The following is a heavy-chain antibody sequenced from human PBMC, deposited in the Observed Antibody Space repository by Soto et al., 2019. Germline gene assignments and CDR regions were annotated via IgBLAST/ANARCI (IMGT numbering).Heavy chain of an antibody. D-gene: IGHD6-13*01. CDR1: GYTFTSYA. Sequence: ASVKVSCKASGYTFTSYAMHWVRQAPGQRLEWMGWINAGNGNTKYSQKFQGRVTITRDTSASTAYMELSSLRSEDTAVYYCARDVRVAAAGPYYYYYGMDVWGQGTTVTVPS. CDR2: INAGNGNT. CDR3: ARDVRVAAAGPYYYYYGMDV. J-gene: IGHJ6*02. V-gene: IGHV1-3*01.